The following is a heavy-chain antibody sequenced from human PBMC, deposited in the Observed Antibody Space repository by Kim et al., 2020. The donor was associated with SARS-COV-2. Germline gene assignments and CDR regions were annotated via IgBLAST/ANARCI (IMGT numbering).Heavy chain of an antibody. D-gene: IGHD3-10*01. CDR1: GFTFSSYS. V-gene: IGHV3-21*01. CDR2: ISSSSSYI. Sequence: GGSLRLSCAASGFTFSSYSMNWVRQAPGKGLEWVSSISSSSSYIYYADSVKGRFTISRDNAKNSLYLQMNSLRAEDTAVYYCARVKKPILWFGELRGCAFDIWGQGTMVTVSS. CDR3: ARVKKPILWFGELRGCAFDI. J-gene: IGHJ3*02.